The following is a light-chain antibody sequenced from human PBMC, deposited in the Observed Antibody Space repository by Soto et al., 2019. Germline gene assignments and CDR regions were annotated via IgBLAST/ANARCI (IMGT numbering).Light chain of an antibody. CDR3: QQRVDWPLT. Sequence: ETVLTQSPATLSLSPGERATLSCRASENVNTYLAWFQQKPGQAPRLLIYVSSHRATGTPDGFSGSGSGTDFTLTISRVEPEDFAIYYCQQRVDWPLTFGGGTKVQI. V-gene: IGKV3-11*01. J-gene: IGKJ4*01. CDR1: ENVNTY. CDR2: VSS.